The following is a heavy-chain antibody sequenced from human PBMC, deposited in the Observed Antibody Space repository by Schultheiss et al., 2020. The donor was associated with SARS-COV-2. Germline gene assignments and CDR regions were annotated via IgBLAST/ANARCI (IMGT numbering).Heavy chain of an antibody. CDR2: INHNGIS. J-gene: IGHJ5*02. CDR1: GASVTSYY. D-gene: IGHD6-6*01. CDR3: ARLQYSGNWFDP. V-gene: IGHV4-59*08. Sequence: SETLSLTCAVSGASVTSYYWNWIRRPPGKGLEWIGYINHNGISNYNPSLKSRLSISIDTSTNQFSLRLSSVTAADTAVYYCARLQYSGNWFDPWGQGTLVTVSS.